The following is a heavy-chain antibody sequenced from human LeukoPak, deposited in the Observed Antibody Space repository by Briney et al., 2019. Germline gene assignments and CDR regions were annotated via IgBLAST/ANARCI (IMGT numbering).Heavy chain of an antibody. CDR1: GGSFSGYY. CDR3: ARHPYDFRSGYYTGFDY. Sequence: SETLSLTCAVYGGSFSGYYWSLIRQPPGKGLEWIGEINHSGSTNYNPSLKSRVTISVDTSKNQFSLELSSVTAADTAVYYCARHPYDFRSGYYTGFDYWGQGTLVTVSS. D-gene: IGHD3-3*01. CDR2: INHSGST. J-gene: IGHJ4*02. V-gene: IGHV4-34*01.